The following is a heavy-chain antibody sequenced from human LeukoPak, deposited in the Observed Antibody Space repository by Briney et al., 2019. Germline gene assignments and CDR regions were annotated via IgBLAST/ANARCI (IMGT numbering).Heavy chain of an antibody. D-gene: IGHD6-19*01. J-gene: IGHJ6*03. CDR2: INWNGGST. Sequence: GGSLRLSCAASGFTFDDYGMSWVRQAPGKGLEWVSGINWNGGSTGYADSVKGRFTISRDNAKNSLYLQMNSLRAEDTALYYCAREGSGYYYYYYMDVWGKGTTVTVSS. CDR3: AREGSGYYYYYYMDV. CDR1: GFTFDDYG. V-gene: IGHV3-20*04.